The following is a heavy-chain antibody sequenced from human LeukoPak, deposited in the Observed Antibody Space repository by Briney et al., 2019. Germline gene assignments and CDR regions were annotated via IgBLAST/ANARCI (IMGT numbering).Heavy chain of an antibody. D-gene: IGHD2-2*01. CDR1: GFTFSSYE. CDR2: ISSSGSTI. V-gene: IGHV3-48*03. Sequence: PGGSLRLSCAASGFTFSSYEMNWVRQAPGKGLEWVSYISSSGSTIYYADSVKGRFTITRDNAKNSLYLQMNSLRAEDTAVYYCARVGLIYCSSTSCYGDYYYYGMDVWGQGTTVTVSS. CDR3: ARVGLIYCSSTSCYGDYYYYGMDV. J-gene: IGHJ6*02.